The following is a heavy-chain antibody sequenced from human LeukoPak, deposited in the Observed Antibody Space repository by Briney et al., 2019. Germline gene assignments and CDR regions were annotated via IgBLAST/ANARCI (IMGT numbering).Heavy chain of an antibody. Sequence: GGSLRLSCTASEFTFSSYSMNWVRQAPGRGLQWVSSISSGSTYIYYADSLKGRFTISRDNTKNSLYLQMNSLRGEDAAVYYCARGDGATPPDVFDVWGQGTVVTVSS. D-gene: IGHD3-10*01. CDR2: ISSGSTYI. V-gene: IGHV3-21*01. J-gene: IGHJ3*01. CDR1: EFTFSSYS. CDR3: ARGDGATPPDVFDV.